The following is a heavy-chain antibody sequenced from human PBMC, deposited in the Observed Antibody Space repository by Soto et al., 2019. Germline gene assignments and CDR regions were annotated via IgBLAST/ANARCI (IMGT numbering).Heavy chain of an antibody. CDR2: IYYSGST. J-gene: IGHJ4*02. Sequence: SETPSLTCAVSGGSVNSSSYYWDWIRQPPGKGLQWIGSIYYSGSTYYNPSLKSRVTISVDSSKNQFSLKMRSVSAADTAVYYCARRAAAARDFDCWGQGTLVTVS. CDR1: GGSVNSSSYY. CDR3: ARRAAAARDFDC. D-gene: IGHD6-25*01. V-gene: IGHV4-39*01.